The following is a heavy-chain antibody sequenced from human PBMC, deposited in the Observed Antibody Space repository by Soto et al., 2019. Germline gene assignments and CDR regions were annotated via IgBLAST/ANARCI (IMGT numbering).Heavy chain of an antibody. D-gene: IGHD6-19*01. Sequence: EVQLVESGGGLVQPGGSLRLSCAASGFTFSSYSMNWVRQAPGKGLEWVSYISSSSSTIYYADSVKGRFTTSRDNAKNSLYLQMNSLRAEDTAVYYCARATGGSGWYFDYWGQGTLVTVSS. CDR3: ARATGGSGWYFDY. V-gene: IGHV3-48*01. J-gene: IGHJ4*02. CDR2: ISSSSSTI. CDR1: GFTFSSYS.